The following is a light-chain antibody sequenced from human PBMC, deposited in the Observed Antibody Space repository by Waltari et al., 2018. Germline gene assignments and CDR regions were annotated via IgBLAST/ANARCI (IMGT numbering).Light chain of an antibody. CDR1: KSVGSS. CDR3: QQRSNWNT. CDR2: NAS. J-gene: IGKJ2*01. V-gene: IGKV3-11*01. Sequence: TLLTQSPVTLSFSPGGGPPLPCKPSKSVGSSLAWYQQKPGQAHRLLIYNASNRAAGIPARFSGSGSGTDFTLTISSLEPEDFAVYYCQQRSNWNTFGQGTKLEIK.